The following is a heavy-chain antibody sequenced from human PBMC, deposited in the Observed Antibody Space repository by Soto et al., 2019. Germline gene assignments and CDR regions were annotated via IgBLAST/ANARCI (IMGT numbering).Heavy chain of an antibody. CDR2: IYYSGST. D-gene: IGHD3-16*01. J-gene: IGHJ5*02. Sequence: SETLSLTCTVSGGSISSGGNYWSWIRQHPGKGLEWIGYIYYSGSTYYNPSLKSRVTISLDTSKKQFSLTLSSVTAADTAVYYCARAPSMITFGENWFDAWGQGTLVTVSS. CDR1: GGSISSGGNY. CDR3: ARAPSMITFGENWFDA. V-gene: IGHV4-31*03.